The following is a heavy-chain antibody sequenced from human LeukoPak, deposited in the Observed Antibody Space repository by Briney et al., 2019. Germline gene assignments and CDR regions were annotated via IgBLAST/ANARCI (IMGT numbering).Heavy chain of an antibody. D-gene: IGHD5-12*01. Sequence: SETLSLTCTVSGASISNYYWTWVRQPAGKGLEWIGRIYTSGSTNYNPSLKSRDTMSVDTSKNQFSLKLSSVTAADTAVYHCASEGRYSGYLDYWGQGTLVTVSS. J-gene: IGHJ4*02. CDR2: IYTSGST. V-gene: IGHV4-4*07. CDR3: ASEGRYSGYLDY. CDR1: GASISNYY.